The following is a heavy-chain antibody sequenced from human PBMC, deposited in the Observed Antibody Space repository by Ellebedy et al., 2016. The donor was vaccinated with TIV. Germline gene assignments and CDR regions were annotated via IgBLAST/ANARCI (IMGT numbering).Heavy chain of an antibody. CDR2: IYYGGNT. D-gene: IGHD1-26*01. CDR3: ATRVGATHHHWFDP. CDR1: GGSISSSSNY. J-gene: IGHJ5*02. V-gene: IGHV4-39*01. Sequence: MPSETLSLTCTVSGGSISSSSNYWGWIRQPPGQGLEWIGSIYYGGNTNYNPSLKSRVTISVDTSKDQFSLRLSSVTAADTALYFCATRVGATHHHWFDPWGQGILVTVSS.